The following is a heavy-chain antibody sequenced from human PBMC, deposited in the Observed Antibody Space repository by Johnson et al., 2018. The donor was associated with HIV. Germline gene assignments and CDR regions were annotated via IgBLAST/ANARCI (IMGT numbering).Heavy chain of an antibody. Sequence: VQLVESGGGLVQPGGSLRLSCAASGFTFSSYAMSWVRQAPGKGLEWVSAINWNGGSTGYADSVKGRFPLSRDNSKNTLYLQMNSLRAEDTAVYYCARDLYPFGPVQAFDIWGQGTMVTVSS. J-gene: IGHJ3*02. CDR2: INWNGGST. CDR1: GFTFSSYA. D-gene: IGHD3-10*01. V-gene: IGHV3-23*04. CDR3: ARDLYPFGPVQAFDI.